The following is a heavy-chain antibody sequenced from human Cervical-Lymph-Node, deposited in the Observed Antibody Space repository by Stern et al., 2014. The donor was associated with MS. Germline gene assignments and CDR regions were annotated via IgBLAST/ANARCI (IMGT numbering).Heavy chain of an antibody. CDR2: ISYDGSDT. CDR3: VKRGITEVRGVRLGDY. J-gene: IGHJ4*02. CDR1: GFPFSSHG. Sequence: VQLVESGGGVVQPGRSLRLSCTVSGFPFSSHGLHWVRQAPGKGLEWVSVISYDGSDTFYAESVKGRFTISRDNSKNTLSLEMRSLRPEDTGVYNCVKRGITEVRGVRLGDYWGPGTLVIVSS. V-gene: IGHV3-30*18. D-gene: IGHD3-10*01.